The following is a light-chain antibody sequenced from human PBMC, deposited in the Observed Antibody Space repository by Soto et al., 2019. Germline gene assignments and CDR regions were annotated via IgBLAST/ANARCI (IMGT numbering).Light chain of an antibody. Sequence: QSVLTQPPSASGTPGQRVTISCSGSRSNIGSNYVYWYQQLPATAPKLLMFSDSKLPSGVPDRFSGSKSGTSASLAISGLRSEDEGDYHCATWDDRLSGPVFGGGTKLTVL. V-gene: IGLV1-47*02. J-gene: IGLJ2*01. CDR2: SDS. CDR1: RSNIGSNY. CDR3: ATWDDRLSGPV.